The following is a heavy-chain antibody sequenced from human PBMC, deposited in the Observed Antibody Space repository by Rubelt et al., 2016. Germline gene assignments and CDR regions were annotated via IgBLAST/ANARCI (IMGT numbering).Heavy chain of an antibody. Sequence: QLQLQESGPGLVKPSETLSLTCTVSGGSISSSSYYWGWIRPPPGKGLEWIGRIYYSGSTYYNPSLKSRGTRSVDTSKNQFALKLSSVTAADTAVYCCARDPRAGTTSFDYWGQGTLVTVSS. CDR3: ARDPRAGTTSFDY. CDR2: IYYSGST. CDR1: GGSISSSSYY. J-gene: IGHJ4*02. V-gene: IGHV4-39*07. D-gene: IGHD1-7*01.